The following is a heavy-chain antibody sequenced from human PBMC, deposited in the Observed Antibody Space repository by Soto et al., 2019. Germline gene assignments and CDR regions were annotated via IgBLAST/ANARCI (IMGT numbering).Heavy chain of an antibody. J-gene: IGHJ4*02. Sequence: HVQLVQSEAEVRKPGASVKVSCKASGYTFSTHVISWVRQAPGQGLQWMGWISAYNGDTNYAQKFQGRLTVTTDTSTSTAYMELENLRSDDTAVYYCAKAEDDILTADPYYFDYWGQGTLFTVSS. V-gene: IGHV1-18*01. CDR2: ISAYNGDT. CDR3: AKAEDDILTADPYYFDY. CDR1: GYTFSTHV. D-gene: IGHD3-9*01.